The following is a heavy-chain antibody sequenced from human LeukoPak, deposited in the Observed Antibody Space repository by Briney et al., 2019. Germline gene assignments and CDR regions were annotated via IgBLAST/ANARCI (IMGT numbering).Heavy chain of an antibody. CDR3: ARGPYQLLQSWFDP. V-gene: IGHV4-4*09. Sequence: SETLSLTCTVSGGSISSYYWIWIRHPPGKGLEWIGYIYNSGSTNYNPSLKSRVTISVDTSKNQFSLKLSSVTAADTAVYYCARGPYQLLQSWFDPWGQGTLVTVSS. CDR2: IYNSGST. J-gene: IGHJ5*02. CDR1: GGSISSYY. D-gene: IGHD2-2*01.